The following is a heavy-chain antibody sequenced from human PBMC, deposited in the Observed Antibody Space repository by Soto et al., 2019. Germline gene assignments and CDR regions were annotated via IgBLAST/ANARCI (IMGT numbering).Heavy chain of an antibody. CDR1: GGTFSSYT. CDR3: ARGWGLVPADGYYYYYGMDV. CDR2: IIPILGIA. J-gene: IGHJ6*02. Sequence: QVQLVQSGAEVKKPGSSVKVSCKASGGTFSSYTISWVRQAPGQGLEWMGRIIPILGIANYAQKFQGRVTITADKSTSTAYMELSSLRSEDTAVCYCARGWGLVPADGYYYYYGMDVWGQGTTVTVSS. D-gene: IGHD2-2*01. V-gene: IGHV1-69*02.